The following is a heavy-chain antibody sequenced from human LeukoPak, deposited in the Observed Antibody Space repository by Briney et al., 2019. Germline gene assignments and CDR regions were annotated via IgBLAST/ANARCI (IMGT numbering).Heavy chain of an antibody. CDR3: ARVLRYYDILSKPFDY. D-gene: IGHD3-9*01. CDR1: GYTFTGYY. V-gene: IGHV1-2*02. Sequence: GASVKVSCKASGYTFTGYYIHWVRQAPGQGLEWMGWINPNNSGTNYAQKFQGRVTLTRDTSINTAYMELSRLRSDDTAVYYCARVLRYYDILSKPFDYWSQGTLVTVSS. CDR2: INPNNSGT. J-gene: IGHJ4*02.